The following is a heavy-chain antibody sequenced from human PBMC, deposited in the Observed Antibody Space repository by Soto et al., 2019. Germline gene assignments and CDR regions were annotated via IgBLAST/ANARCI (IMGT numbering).Heavy chain of an antibody. CDR2: IYYSGST. CDR1: GGSINSSSYF. V-gene: IGHV4-39*01. D-gene: IGHD6-19*01. Sequence: PSETLSLTCSVSGGSINSSSYFWGWVRQPPGKGLEWIGSIYYSGSTYYNPSLRSRVTISVDTSKNQFSLKLSSVTAADTAVFYRARHYSSGSRNWFDPWGQGTLVT. J-gene: IGHJ5*02. CDR3: ARHYSSGSRNWFDP.